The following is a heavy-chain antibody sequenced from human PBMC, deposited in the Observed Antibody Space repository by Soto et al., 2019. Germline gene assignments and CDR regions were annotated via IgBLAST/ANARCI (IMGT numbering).Heavy chain of an antibody. CDR3: ARNYQLLETDAFDI. V-gene: IGHV1-24*01. D-gene: IGHD2-2*01. CDR1: GYTLTELS. J-gene: IGHJ3*02. CDR2: FDPEDGET. Sequence: GASVKVSCKVSGYTLTELSMHWVRQAPGKGLEWMGGFDPEDGETIYAQKFQGRVTMTRDTSTSTVYMELSSLRSEDTAVYYCARNYQLLETDAFDIWGQGTMVTVSS.